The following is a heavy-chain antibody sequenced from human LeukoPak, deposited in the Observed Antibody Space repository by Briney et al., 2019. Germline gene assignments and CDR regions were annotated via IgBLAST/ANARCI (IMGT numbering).Heavy chain of an antibody. D-gene: IGHD2-2*01. CDR1: GYSFTSYW. V-gene: IGHV5-51*01. CDR2: IYPGDSDT. J-gene: IGHJ4*02. Sequence: SGESLKISCKGSGYSFTSYWIGWVRQMPGKGLEWMGIIYPGDSDTSYSPSFQGQVTISADKSLSTAYLQWSSLKASDTAMYYCARGGRGDCSSMSCYSLDYWGQGALVTVSS. CDR3: ARGGRGDCSSMSCYSLDY.